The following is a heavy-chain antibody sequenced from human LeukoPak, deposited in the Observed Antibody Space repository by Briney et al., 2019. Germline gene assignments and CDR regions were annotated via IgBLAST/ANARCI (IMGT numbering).Heavy chain of an antibody. CDR3: ARVGDSSGRDY. V-gene: IGHV3-74*01. CDR1: GFTFSSYW. CDR2: INSDGSST. Sequence: GGSLRLSCAASGFTFSSYWMHWVRHAPGKGLVWVSRINSDGSSTSYADSVKGRFTISRDNAKNTLYLQMNSLRAEDTAVYYCARVGDSSGRDYWGQGTLVTVSS. D-gene: IGHD6-19*01. J-gene: IGHJ4*02.